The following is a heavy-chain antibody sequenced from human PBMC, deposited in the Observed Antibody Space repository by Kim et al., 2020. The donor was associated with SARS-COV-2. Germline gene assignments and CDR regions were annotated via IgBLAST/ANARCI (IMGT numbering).Heavy chain of an antibody. J-gene: IGHJ6*02. D-gene: IGHD6-19*01. CDR2: ISWNSGSI. V-gene: IGHV3-9*01. CDR3: AKDIGSGVSSGWSYYYGMDV. CDR1: GFTFGDYA. Sequence: GGSLRLSCAASGFTFGDYAMHWVRQAPGKGLEWVSGISWNSGSIGYADSVKGRFTISRDNAKNSLYLQMNSLRAEDTALYYCAKDIGSGVSSGWSYYYGMDVWGQGTTVTVSS.